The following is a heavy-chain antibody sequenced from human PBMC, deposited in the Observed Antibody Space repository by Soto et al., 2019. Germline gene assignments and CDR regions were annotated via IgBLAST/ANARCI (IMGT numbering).Heavy chain of an antibody. D-gene: IGHD4-17*01. Sequence: EVQLLESGGGLVQPGGSLRLSCAASGFAFSSYAMSWVRQAPGKGLEWVSAISGSGGSTYYADSVKGRFTISRDNSKNTLYLQMNSLRAEDTAVYYCAKDLGYGDYVNYMDVWGKGTTVTVSS. CDR1: GFAFSSYA. CDR3: AKDLGYGDYVNYMDV. CDR2: ISGSGGST. J-gene: IGHJ6*03. V-gene: IGHV3-23*01.